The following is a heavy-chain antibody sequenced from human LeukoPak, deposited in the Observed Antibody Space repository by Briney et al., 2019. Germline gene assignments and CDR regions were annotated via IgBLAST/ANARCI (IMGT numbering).Heavy chain of an antibody. CDR1: GFTFSNAW. D-gene: IGHD2-2*02. CDR3: AKGSPSLYTSYSDY. Sequence: GGSLRLSCAASGFTFSNAWMTWVRQAPGQGLEWVSGISGSGNNIYYADSVKGRFTISRDNSKNTLYLQMNSLRAEDTAVYYCAKGSPSLYTSYSDYWGQGTLVTVSS. CDR2: ISGSGNNI. V-gene: IGHV3-23*01. J-gene: IGHJ4*02.